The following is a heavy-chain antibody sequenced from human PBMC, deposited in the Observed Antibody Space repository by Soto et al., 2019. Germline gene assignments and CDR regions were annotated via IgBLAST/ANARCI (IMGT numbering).Heavy chain of an antibody. CDR2: ISPYSGYT. Sequence: GAVKVSCKGFGYSFMKYGINGVRQAPGQGLEWVGWISPYSGYTHSAQKFHVRLTLTTDTAASTAYMALKILRSADTARHDCAREASVLIPSAYPLGVDGWGQRTLVTVSS. CDR3: AREASVLIPSAYPLGVDG. D-gene: IGHD2-8*01. V-gene: IGHV1-18*01. J-gene: IGHJ4*02. CDR1: GYSFMKYG.